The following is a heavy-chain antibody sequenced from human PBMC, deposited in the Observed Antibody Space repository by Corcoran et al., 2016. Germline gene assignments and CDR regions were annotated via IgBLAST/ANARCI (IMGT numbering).Heavy chain of an antibody. CDR1: GDSVSSNSAA. CDR3: AREWRGGDFWSGYQDYFDY. CDR2: TYYRSKRYN. V-gene: IGHV6-1*01. D-gene: IGHD3-3*01. Sequence: QVQLQQSGPGLVKPSQTLSLTCAISGDSVSSNSAAWNWIRQSPSRGLEWLGRTYYRSKRYNDYAVSVKSRITINPDTSKNQFSLQLNSVTPEDTAVYYCAREWRGGDFWSGYQDYFDYWGQGTLVTVSS. J-gene: IGHJ4*02.